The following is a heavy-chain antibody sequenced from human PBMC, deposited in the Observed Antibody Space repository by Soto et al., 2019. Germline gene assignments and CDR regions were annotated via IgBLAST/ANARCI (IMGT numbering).Heavy chain of an antibody. CDR1: GFTFSSYA. CDR3: AKDEAYYDILTGYFTETFDY. D-gene: IGHD3-9*01. CDR2: ISGSGGST. Sequence: GGSLRLSCAASGFTFSSYAMSWVRQAPGKGLEWVSAISGSGGSTYYADSVKGRFTISRDNSKNTLYLQMNSLRAEDTAVYYCAKDEAYYDILTGYFTETFDYWGQGTLVTVSS. V-gene: IGHV3-23*01. J-gene: IGHJ4*02.